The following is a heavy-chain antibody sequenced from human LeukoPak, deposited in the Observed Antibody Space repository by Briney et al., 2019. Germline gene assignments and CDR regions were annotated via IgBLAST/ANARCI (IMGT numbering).Heavy chain of an antibody. Sequence: GGSLRLSCAASGFTFSSYAMSWVRQAPGKGLEWVSAISGSGGSTHYADSVKGRFTISRDNSKNTLYLQMNSLRAEDTAVYYCAKVGSIAAHYYYYYMDVWGKGTTVTVSS. V-gene: IGHV3-23*01. CDR3: AKVGSIAAHYYYYYMDV. D-gene: IGHD6-6*01. CDR1: GFTFSSYA. J-gene: IGHJ6*03. CDR2: ISGSGGST.